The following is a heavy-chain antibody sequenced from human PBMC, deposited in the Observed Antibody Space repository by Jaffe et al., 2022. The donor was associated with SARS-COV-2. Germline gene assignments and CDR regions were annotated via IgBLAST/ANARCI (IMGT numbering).Heavy chain of an antibody. V-gene: IGHV4-39*01. CDR3: ATGVGSDSGWLQVTVNGMDV. D-gene: IGHD6-19*01. CDR2: IYYSGST. J-gene: IGHJ6*02. CDR1: GGSISSSSYY. Sequence: QLQLQESGPGLVKPSETLSLTCTVSGGSISSSSYYWGWIRQPPGKGLEWIGSIYYSGSTYYNPSLKSRVTISVDTSKNQFSLKLSSVTAADTAVYYCATGVGSDSGWLQVTVNGMDVWGQGTTVTVSS.